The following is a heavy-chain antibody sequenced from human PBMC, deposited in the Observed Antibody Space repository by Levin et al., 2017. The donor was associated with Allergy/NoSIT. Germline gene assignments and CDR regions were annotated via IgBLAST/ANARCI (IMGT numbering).Heavy chain of an antibody. CDR1: GYTFINYW. J-gene: IGHJ4*02. V-gene: IGHV5-51*01. CDR2: IGPDNSDT. CDR3: VRLESSADYYVCY. D-gene: IGHD3-22*01. Sequence: ASVKVSCKASGYTFINYWIGWVRQMPGKGPEWMGIIGPDNSDTRYSPSFEGQVTISVDKSISTAYLQWRSLKASDTAMYYCVRLESSADYYVCYWGLGTLVTVSS.